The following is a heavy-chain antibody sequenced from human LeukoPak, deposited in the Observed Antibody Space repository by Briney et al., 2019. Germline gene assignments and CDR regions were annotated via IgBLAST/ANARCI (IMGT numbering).Heavy chain of an antibody. CDR1: GYTFTSYG. CDR2: IIPILGIA. D-gene: IGHD6-6*01. CDR3: ARAEYSSSSGDY. Sequence: SVKVSCKASGYTFTSYGISWVRQAPGQGLEWMGRIIPILGIANYAQKFQGRVTITADKSTSTAYMELSSLRSEDTAVYYCARAEYSSSSGDYWGQGTLVTVSS. J-gene: IGHJ4*02. V-gene: IGHV1-69*04.